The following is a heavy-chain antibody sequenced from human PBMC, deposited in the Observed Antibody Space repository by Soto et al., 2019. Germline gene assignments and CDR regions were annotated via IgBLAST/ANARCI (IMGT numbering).Heavy chain of an antibody. CDR3: AKASRPPVIVVVVAASFDY. J-gene: IGHJ4*02. V-gene: IGHV3-23*01. CDR2: ISGSGGST. D-gene: IGHD2-15*01. CDR1: GFTFSSYA. Sequence: GGSLRLSCAASGFTFSSYAMSWVRQAPGKGLEWVSAISGSGGSTYYADSVKGRFTISRDNSKNTLYLQMNSLRAEDTAVYYCAKASRPPVIVVVVAASFDYWGQGTLVTVSS.